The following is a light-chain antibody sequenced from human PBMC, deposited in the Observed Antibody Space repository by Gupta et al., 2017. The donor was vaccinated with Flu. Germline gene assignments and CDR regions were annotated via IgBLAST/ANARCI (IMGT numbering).Light chain of an antibody. CDR1: SSNIGAGYD. CDR2: GNS. CDR3: QSYDSSLSGSGV. J-gene: IGLJ3*02. Sequence: QSVLTQPPSVSGAPGPRVTISCTGSSSNIGAGYDVHWYQQLPGTAPKLLIYGNSNRPSGVPDRFSGSKSGTSASLAITGLQAEDEADYYCQSYDSSLSGSGVFGGGTKLTAL. V-gene: IGLV1-40*01.